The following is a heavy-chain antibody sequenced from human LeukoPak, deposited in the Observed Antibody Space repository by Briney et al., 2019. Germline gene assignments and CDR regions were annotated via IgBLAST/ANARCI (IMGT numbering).Heavy chain of an antibody. V-gene: IGHV3-30*02. CDR1: AFTFSSYG. CDR2: IRYDGSNK. D-gene: IGHD5-18*01. CDR3: AKERDTAMVTIDY. J-gene: IGHJ4*02. Sequence: PGGSLRLSCAAAAFTFSSYGMHWVRQAPGKGLEWVAFIRYDGSNKYYADSVKGRFTISRDNSKNTLYLQMNSLRAEDTAVYYCAKERDTAMVTIDYWGQGTLVTVSS.